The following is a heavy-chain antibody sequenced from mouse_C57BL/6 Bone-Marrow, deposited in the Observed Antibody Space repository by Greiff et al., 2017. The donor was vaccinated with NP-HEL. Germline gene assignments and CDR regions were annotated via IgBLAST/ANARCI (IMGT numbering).Heavy chain of an antibody. CDR3: ARDRQGGMDY. J-gene: IGHJ4*01. CDR2: LNYDGSIT. Sequence: EVKVVESEGGLVQPGSSMKLSCTASGFTFSDYYMAWVRQVPEKGLEWVANLNYDGSITYSLDSLTSRFLLSCDNAKILLYLHMSSLQSVDPATYYCARDRQGGMDYWGQGTSVTVSS. V-gene: IGHV5-16*01. D-gene: IGHD3-2*02. CDR1: GFTFSDYY.